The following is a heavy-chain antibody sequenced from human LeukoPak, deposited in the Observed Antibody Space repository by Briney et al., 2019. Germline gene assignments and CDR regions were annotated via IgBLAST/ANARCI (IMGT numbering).Heavy chain of an antibody. CDR2: FDPEDGET. Sequence: GASVKVSCKVSGYTLTELSMHWVRQAPGRGLEWMGGFDPEDGETIYAQKFQGRVTMTEDTSTDTAYMELSSLRSEDTAVYYCATYPPDVWGSLGGAFDIWGQGTMVTVSS. D-gene: IGHD3-16*01. CDR1: GYTLTELS. J-gene: IGHJ3*02. CDR3: ATYPPDVWGSLGGAFDI. V-gene: IGHV1-24*01.